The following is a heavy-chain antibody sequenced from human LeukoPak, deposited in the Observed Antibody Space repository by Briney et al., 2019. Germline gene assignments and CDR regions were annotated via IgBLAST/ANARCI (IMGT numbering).Heavy chain of an antibody. J-gene: IGHJ4*02. CDR3: AKDLAQVVSHYFDY. Sequence: ASVKVSCKASGYTFTSYGISWVRQAPGQGLEWMGWISAYNGNTNYAQKLQGRVTMTTDTSTSTAYMELRSLRSDDTAVYYCAKDLAQVVSHYFDYWGQGTLVTVSS. CDR2: ISAYNGNT. D-gene: IGHD2-2*01. CDR1: GYTFTSYG. V-gene: IGHV1-18*01.